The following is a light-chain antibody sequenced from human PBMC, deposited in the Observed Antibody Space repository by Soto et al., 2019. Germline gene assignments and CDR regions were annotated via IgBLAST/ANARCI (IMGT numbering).Light chain of an antibody. V-gene: IGKV3-20*01. CDR2: GAS. CDR3: QQYDSSFT. CDR1: QHVTTTY. J-gene: IGKJ4*01. Sequence: PGERAILSCTASQHVTTTYIAWYQQKFGQAPRLLIYGASTRATGTPDRFTGGGFGTDFTLTISRVEPEDFAVYYCQQYDSSFTFGGGTKVDIK.